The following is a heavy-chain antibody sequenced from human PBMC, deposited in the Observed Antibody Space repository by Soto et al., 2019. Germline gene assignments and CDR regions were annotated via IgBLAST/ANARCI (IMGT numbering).Heavy chain of an antibody. CDR2: ISAYNGNT. V-gene: IGHV1-18*01. Sequence: GASVKVSCKASGYTFTNFGISWVRQAPGQGLEWMGWISAYNGNTNYAQKFQGRVTITRDTSASTAYMELSSLTSEDTAVYYCARAASHPDYWGQGTLVTVSS. J-gene: IGHJ4*02. CDR3: ARAASHPDY. CDR1: GYTFTNFG.